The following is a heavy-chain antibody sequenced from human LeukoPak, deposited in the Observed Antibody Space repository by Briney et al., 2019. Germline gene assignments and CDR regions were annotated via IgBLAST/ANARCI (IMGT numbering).Heavy chain of an antibody. CDR1: GYTFTSYG. CDR3: ARDLGYYGLGSYYY. D-gene: IGHD3-10*01. V-gene: IGHV1-18*01. J-gene: IGHJ4*02. Sequence: VASGRVSCRASGYTFTSYGISWVRQAPGQGLEWMGWISAYNGNANYAQKLQGRVTMTTDTSTSTAYMELRSLRSDDTAVYYCARDLGYYGLGSYYYWGQGTLVTVSS. CDR2: ISAYNGNA.